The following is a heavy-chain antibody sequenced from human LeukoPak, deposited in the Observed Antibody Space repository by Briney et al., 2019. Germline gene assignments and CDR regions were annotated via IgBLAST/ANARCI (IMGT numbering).Heavy chain of an antibody. Sequence: PSETLSLTCTVSGGSMSSYYWSWIRQPAGKGLEWIGRIYTSGSTNYNPSLKSRVTMSVDTSKNQFSLKLSSETAANTAVYYCARDLDYGDYEYAFDIWGEGTMVTVSS. D-gene: IGHD4-17*01. CDR1: GGSMSSYY. CDR2: IYTSGST. V-gene: IGHV4-4*07. CDR3: ARDLDYGDYEYAFDI. J-gene: IGHJ3*02.